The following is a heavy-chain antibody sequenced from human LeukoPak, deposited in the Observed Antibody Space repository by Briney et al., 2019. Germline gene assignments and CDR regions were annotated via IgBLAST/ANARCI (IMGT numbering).Heavy chain of an antibody. Sequence: SETLSLTCAVSSGSISGYYWNWIRQPPGKGLEWLGFRYYSGATNYNPSLRGRVTISVDRSKSQLSLKMTSVTAADTAVYYCARALSGSPAVFDSWGQGTLVSVSS. D-gene: IGHD1-26*01. CDR1: SGSISGYY. CDR3: ARALSGSPAVFDS. J-gene: IGHJ4*02. V-gene: IGHV4-59*08. CDR2: RYYSGAT.